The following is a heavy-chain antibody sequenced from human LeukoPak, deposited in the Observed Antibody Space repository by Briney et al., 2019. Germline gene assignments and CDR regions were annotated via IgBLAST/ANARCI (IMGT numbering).Heavy chain of an antibody. J-gene: IGHJ4*02. V-gene: IGHV4-59*08. CDR3: ARQALRYGSVSQFDY. CDR1: GVSISSYY. Sequence: SETLSLTCTVSGVSISSYYWSWIRQPPGKGLEWIGNIYYSGGTNYNPSLKRRVTISVDTSKNQFSLKLGAGAAAAPAGYFCARQALRYGSVSQFDYCGQGILVTVS. D-gene: IGHD3-10*01. CDR2: IYYSGGT.